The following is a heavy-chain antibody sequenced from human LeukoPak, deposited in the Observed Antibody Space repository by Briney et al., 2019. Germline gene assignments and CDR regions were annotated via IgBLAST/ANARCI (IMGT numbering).Heavy chain of an antibody. V-gene: IGHV1-18*01. Sequence: ASVKVSCKASGYTFTSYGIGWVRQAPGQGLEWMGWISAYNGNTNYAQKLQGRVTMTTDTSTSTAYMELRSLRSDDTAVYYCARDTRKPYYYDSSGEYFQQWGQGTLVTVSS. CDR1: GYTFTSYG. CDR2: ISAYNGNT. D-gene: IGHD3-22*01. CDR3: ARDTRKPYYYDSSGEYFQQ. J-gene: IGHJ1*01.